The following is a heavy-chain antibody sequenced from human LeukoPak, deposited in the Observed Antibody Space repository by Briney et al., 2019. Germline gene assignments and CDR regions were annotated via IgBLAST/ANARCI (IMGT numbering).Heavy chain of an antibody. D-gene: IGHD5-24*01. CDR1: GGSISSYY. CDR2: IYYSGST. CDR3: ARSPGRRDGYNLDH. V-gene: IGHV4-59*01. Sequence: KPSETLSLTCTVSGGSISSYYWSWIRQPPGKGLEWIGYIYYSGSTNYNPSLKSRVTISVDTSKNQFSLKLSSVTAADTAVYYCARSPGRRDGYNLDHWGQGTLVTVSS. J-gene: IGHJ4*02.